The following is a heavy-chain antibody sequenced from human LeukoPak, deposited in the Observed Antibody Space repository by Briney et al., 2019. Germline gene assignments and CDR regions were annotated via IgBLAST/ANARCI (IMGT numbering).Heavy chain of an antibody. Sequence: SETLSLTCTVSGGSISSSSYYWGWIRQPPGKGLEWIGSIYYSGSTYYNPSLKSRVTISVDTSKNQFSLKLSSVTAADTAVYYCARLEWELLQGYHYWGQGTLVTVSS. J-gene: IGHJ4*02. CDR1: GGSISSSSYY. D-gene: IGHD1-26*01. CDR2: IYYSGST. CDR3: ARLEWELLQGYHY. V-gene: IGHV4-39*01.